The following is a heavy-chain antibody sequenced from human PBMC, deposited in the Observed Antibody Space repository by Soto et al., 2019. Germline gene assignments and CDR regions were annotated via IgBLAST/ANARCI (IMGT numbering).Heavy chain of an antibody. CDR2: ISGSGGST. CDR1: GGSFSGYY. J-gene: IGHJ4*02. CDR3: AKEAFYDILTGTFDY. D-gene: IGHD3-9*01. Sequence: PSETLSLTCAVYGGSFSGYYWSWIRQPPGKGLEWVSAISGSGGSTYYADSVKGRFTISRDNSKNTLYLQMNSLRAEDTAVYYCAKEAFYDILTGTFDYWGQGTLVTVSS. V-gene: IGHV3-23*01.